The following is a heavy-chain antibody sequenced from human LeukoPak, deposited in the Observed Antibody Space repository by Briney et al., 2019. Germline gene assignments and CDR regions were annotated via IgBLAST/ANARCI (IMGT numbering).Heavy chain of an antibody. V-gene: IGHV3-74*01. CDR1: GFIFNNYW. D-gene: IGHD2-8*01. CDR3: ARTNEGGYFAY. Sequence: PGGSLRVSCKASGFIFNNYWMHWVRQAPGNGLVWVSRINGDGSDTTYADFVRGRFTFSRDNAKNTLYLQMNSLRAEDTAVYYCARTNEGGYFAYWGQGALVTVSS. CDR2: INGDGSDT. J-gene: IGHJ4*02.